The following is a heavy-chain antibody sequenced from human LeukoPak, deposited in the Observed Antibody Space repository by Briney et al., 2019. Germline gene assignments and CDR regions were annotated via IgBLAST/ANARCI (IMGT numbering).Heavy chain of an antibody. CDR1: GFTFSRYW. CDR2: ISPDGSTT. CDR3: TTVLSSNRYNLCDD. Sequence: GGSLRLSCAASGFTFSRYWMHWVRQAPGKGLMWVSRISPDGSTTLYADSVKGRFTISRDNAKNTLYLQMNSLGAEDTAVYYCTTVLSSNRYNLCDDWGQGTLVTVSS. V-gene: IGHV3-74*03. D-gene: IGHD6-13*01. J-gene: IGHJ4*02.